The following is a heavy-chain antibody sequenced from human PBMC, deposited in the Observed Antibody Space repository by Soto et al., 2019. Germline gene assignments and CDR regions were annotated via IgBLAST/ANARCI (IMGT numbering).Heavy chain of an antibody. CDR1: GGSLSSSDYN. V-gene: IGHV4-39*01. J-gene: IGHJ6*02. D-gene: IGHD4-4*01. CDR2: MFHSGST. Sequence: SETLSLTCTVSGGSLSSSDYNWGWIRQPPGKGLEWIASMFHSGSTYYNTSLKSRVTISINTSKTQFSLKLNSVTAADTAVYYCARLTVTTDPGYYYYGLDVWGQGTTVT. CDR3: ARLTVTTDPGYYYYGLDV.